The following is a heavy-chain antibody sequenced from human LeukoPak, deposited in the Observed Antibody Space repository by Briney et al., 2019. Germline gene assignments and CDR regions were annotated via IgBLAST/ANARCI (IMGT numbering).Heavy chain of an antibody. CDR2: ISSSGSTI. J-gene: IGHJ4*02. CDR1: GFTFSDYY. CDR3: AREYYDFWRGRHNPFDY. D-gene: IGHD3-3*01. V-gene: IGHV3-11*04. Sequence: GGSLRLSCAASGFTFSDYYMSWIRQAPGKGLEWVSYISSSGSTIYYADSVKGRFTISRDNAKNSLYLQMNSLRAEDTAVYYCAREYYDFWRGRHNPFDYWGQGTLVTVSS.